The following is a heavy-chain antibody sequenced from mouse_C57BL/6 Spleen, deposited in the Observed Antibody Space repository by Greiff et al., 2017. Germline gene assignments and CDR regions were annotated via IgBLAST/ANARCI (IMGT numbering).Heavy chain of an antibody. CDR1: GFTFSSYA. D-gene: IGHD2-14*01. J-gene: IGHJ4*01. CDR3: AREMGLRTTLYAMDY. V-gene: IGHV5-4*01. Sequence: EVMLVESGGGLVKPGGSLKLSCAASGFTFSSYAMSWVRQTPEKRLEWVATISDGGSYTYYPDNVKGRFTISRDNAKNNLYLQMSHLKSEDTAMYYCAREMGLRTTLYAMDYWGQGTSVTVSS. CDR2: ISDGGSYT.